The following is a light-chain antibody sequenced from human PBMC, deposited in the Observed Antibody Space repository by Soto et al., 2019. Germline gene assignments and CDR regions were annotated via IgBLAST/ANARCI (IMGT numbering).Light chain of an antibody. Sequence: DIPMTQSPSSLSESVGDRVTITCRASQSISSYLNWYQQKKGRTPELXIHGASRLQSGVPARFSGSGYGTDFNLSINSLQTEDFATYYCQQAYSFPITFGQGTRLEIK. V-gene: IGKV1-39*01. CDR2: GAS. CDR1: QSISSY. CDR3: QQAYSFPIT. J-gene: IGKJ5*01.